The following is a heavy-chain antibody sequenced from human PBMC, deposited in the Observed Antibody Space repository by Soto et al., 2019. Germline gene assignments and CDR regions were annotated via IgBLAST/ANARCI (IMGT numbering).Heavy chain of an antibody. Sequence: PSETLSLTCTASGGSISSYYWSWIRQPAGKGLEWIGRIYTSGSTNYNPSLKSRVTMSVDTSKNQFSLKLSSVTAADTAVYYCAREHHTVRGVTLYYYYYGMDVWGQGTTVTVSS. CDR2: IYTSGST. CDR1: GGSISSYY. D-gene: IGHD3-10*01. V-gene: IGHV4-4*07. CDR3: AREHHTVRGVTLYYYYYGMDV. J-gene: IGHJ6*02.